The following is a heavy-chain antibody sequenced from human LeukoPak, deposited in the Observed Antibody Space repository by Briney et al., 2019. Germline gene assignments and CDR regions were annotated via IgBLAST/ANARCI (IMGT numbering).Heavy chain of an antibody. CDR1: GYTFTSYD. D-gene: IGHD6-6*01. CDR2: MNPNSGNT. CDR3: ARSIAARQGVDY. V-gene: IGHV1-8*03. Sequence: ASVKVSCKASGYTFTSYDINWVRQATGQGLEWMAWMNPNSGNTGYAQKFQGRVTITSNTSISTAYMELSSLRSEDTAVYYCARSIAARQGVDYWGQGTLVTVSS. J-gene: IGHJ4*02.